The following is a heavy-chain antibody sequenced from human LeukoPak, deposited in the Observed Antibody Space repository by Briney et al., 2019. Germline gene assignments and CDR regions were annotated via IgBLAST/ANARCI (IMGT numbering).Heavy chain of an antibody. D-gene: IGHD6-19*01. Sequence: GGSLRLSCAASGFTFSNAWMSRVRQAPGKGLEWVGRIKSKTDGGTTDYAAPVKGRFTISRDDSKNTLYLQMNSLKSEDTAVYYCTTGGIYGRGWFGYFDYWGQGTLVTVSS. V-gene: IGHV3-15*01. CDR3: TTGGIYGRGWFGYFDY. CDR2: IKSKTDGGTT. CDR1: GFTFSNAW. J-gene: IGHJ4*02.